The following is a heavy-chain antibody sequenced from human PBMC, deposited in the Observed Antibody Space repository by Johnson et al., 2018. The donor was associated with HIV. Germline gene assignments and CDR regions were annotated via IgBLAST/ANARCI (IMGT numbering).Heavy chain of an antibody. D-gene: IGHD6-13*01. J-gene: IGHJ3*02. Sequence: VQLVESGGVVVQPGGSLRLSCAASGFTFDDYTMHWVRQAPGTGLEWVSLISWDGGSTYYADSVKGRFTISRENARNSFYLQMNSLRAEDTAVYYCAKDTPWAAAGRGAFDIWGQGTMVTVTS. V-gene: IGHV3-43*01. CDR1: GFTFDDYT. CDR2: ISWDGGST. CDR3: AKDTPWAAAGRGAFDI.